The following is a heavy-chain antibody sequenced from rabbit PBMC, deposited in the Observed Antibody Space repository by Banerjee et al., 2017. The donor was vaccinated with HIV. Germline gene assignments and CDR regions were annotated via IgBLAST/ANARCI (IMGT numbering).Heavy chain of an antibody. CDR2: IDPVFGRT. J-gene: IGHJ6*01. V-gene: IGHV1S47*01. CDR3: ARDVVVAGGGYGL. D-gene: IGHD4-1*01. Sequence: QEQLKETGGGLVQPGGSLTLSCKASGFDLSSYAMNWVRQAPGKGLEWIGYIDPVFGRTYSATWVNGRFTISSHNAQNTLYLQLNSLTAADTATYFCARDVVVAGGGYGLWGPGTLVTVS. CDR1: GFDLSSYA.